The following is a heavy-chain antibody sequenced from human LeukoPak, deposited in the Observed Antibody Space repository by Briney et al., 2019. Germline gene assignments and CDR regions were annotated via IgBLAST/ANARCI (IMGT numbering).Heavy chain of an antibody. Sequence: PSETLSLTCAVYGGSFSGYYWSWIRQPPGKGLEWIGEINHSGSTNYNPSLKSRVTISVDTSKNQFSLKLSSVTAADTAVYYCARGPSSGYCSSTSCYRVTDMKFDPWGQGTLVTVSS. V-gene: IGHV4-34*01. CDR3: ARGPSSGYCSSTSCYRVTDMKFDP. D-gene: IGHD2-2*02. J-gene: IGHJ5*02. CDR1: GGSFSGYY. CDR2: INHSGST.